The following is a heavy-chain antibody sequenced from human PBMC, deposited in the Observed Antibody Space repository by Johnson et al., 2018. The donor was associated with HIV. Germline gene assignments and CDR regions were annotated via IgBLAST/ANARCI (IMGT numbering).Heavy chain of an antibody. CDR2: INWNGGNT. V-gene: IGHV3-20*04. CDR3: TKFVGYCSGGGCNTPGDV. CDR1: GFTFDDYG. D-gene: IGHD2-15*01. Sequence: VQLVESGGGVVRPGGSLSLACAATGFTFDDYGMSWVRQGPAKGLEWVSGINWNGGNTDFADAVKGRFTISRDNAKNTLYLQMNSLTTEDTATYYCTKFVGYCSGGGCNTPGDVWGQGTMVTVSS. J-gene: IGHJ3*01.